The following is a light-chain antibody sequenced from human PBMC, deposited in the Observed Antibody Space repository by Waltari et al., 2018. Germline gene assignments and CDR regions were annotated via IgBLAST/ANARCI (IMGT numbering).Light chain of an antibody. J-gene: IGLJ3*02. Sequence: SYVLPQPPSVSVAPGPTASITCGGNNIGSKSVNWYQQKPGQAPVLVVYDDRGRPSGVPERYSGSKSGNTATLSISGVEAGDEADYFCQVWDSSSDHWVFGGGTKLTAL. V-gene: IGLV3-21*02. CDR1: NIGSKS. CDR2: DDR. CDR3: QVWDSSSDHWV.